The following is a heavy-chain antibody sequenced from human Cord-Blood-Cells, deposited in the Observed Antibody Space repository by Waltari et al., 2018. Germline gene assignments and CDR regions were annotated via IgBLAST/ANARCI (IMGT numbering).Heavy chain of an antibody. CDR2: IYSGGRT. V-gene: IGHV3-66*01. J-gene: IGHJ4*02. Sequence: EVQLVESGGGLVQPGGSLRLSCAASGFTVSSNYMSWVRQAPGKGLEWVSVIYSGGRTNYAGCVKGRFTISRDNSKNTLYLQMNSLRAEDTAVYYCARDGRRSSYDYWGQGTLVTVSS. CDR3: ARDGRRSSYDY. D-gene: IGHD6-13*01. CDR1: GFTVSSNY.